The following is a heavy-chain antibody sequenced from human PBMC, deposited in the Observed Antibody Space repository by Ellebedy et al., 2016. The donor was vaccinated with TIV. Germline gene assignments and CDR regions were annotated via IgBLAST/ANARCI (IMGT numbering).Heavy chain of an antibody. CDR3: EAEGYCSSTTCYGYSDY. CDR1: GYSFTGYY. V-gene: IGHV1-2*06. D-gene: IGHD2-2*01. Sequence: AASVKVSCKASGYSFTGYYMHWVRQAPGQGLEWMGRINPNSGGTNYAQKFQGRVTMTRDTSISTAYMELSRLRFDDTAVYYCEAEGYCSSTTCYGYSDYWGQGTLVTVSS. J-gene: IGHJ4*02. CDR2: INPNSGGT.